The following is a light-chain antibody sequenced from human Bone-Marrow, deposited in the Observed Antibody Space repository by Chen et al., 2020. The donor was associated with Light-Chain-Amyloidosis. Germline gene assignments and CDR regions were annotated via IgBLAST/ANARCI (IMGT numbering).Light chain of an antibody. Sequence: QSVMHQPTSTSGTPVQTVTISGSGSRSNIGNNVVYWYQQLAGMAPKLLIYKNDQRPSGAPDRFSGSKSGTSASLAISGLRSGDEADYFCAAWDDDVSGLIVGRGTKLGVL. V-gene: IGLV1-47*01. CDR1: RSNIGNNV. CDR2: KND. CDR3: AAWDDDVSGLI. J-gene: IGLJ2*01.